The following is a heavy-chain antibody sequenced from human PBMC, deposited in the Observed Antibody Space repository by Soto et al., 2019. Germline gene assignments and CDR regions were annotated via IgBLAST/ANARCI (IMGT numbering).Heavy chain of an antibody. CDR2: INHRGSS. CDR1: GGSFNSYY. Sequence: QVQLQQRGAGLLKPSETLSLTCAVDGGSFNSYYWSWIRQPPGKGLEWIAEINHRGSSNRNPALESRITISVDTSKNQFSLELKSVTAADTAVYYCARAGFSNGFYGTFDFWGQGTLVTVSS. CDR3: ARAGFSNGFYGTFDF. J-gene: IGHJ4*02. D-gene: IGHD6-19*01. V-gene: IGHV4-34*02.